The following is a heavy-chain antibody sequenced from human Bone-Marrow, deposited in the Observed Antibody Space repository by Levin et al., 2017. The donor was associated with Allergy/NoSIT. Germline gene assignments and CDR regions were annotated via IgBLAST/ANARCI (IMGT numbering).Heavy chain of an antibody. D-gene: IGHD2-2*01. J-gene: IGHJ4*02. Sequence: PGGSLRLSCAASGFTFSSYSMNWVRQAPGKGLEWVSYISSSSSTIYYADSVKGRFTISRDNAKNSLYLQMNSLRAEDTAVYYCARPEYCSSTSCYVPFDYWGQGTLVTVSS. CDR2: ISSSSSTI. V-gene: IGHV3-48*01. CDR1: GFTFSSYS. CDR3: ARPEYCSSTSCYVPFDY.